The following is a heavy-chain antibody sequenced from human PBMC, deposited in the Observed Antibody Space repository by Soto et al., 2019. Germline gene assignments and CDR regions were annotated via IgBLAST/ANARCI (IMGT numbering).Heavy chain of an antibody. J-gene: IGHJ4*02. CDR1: GFTFSSYA. CDR3: ARIHFPTVAGYLDY. Sequence: PGGSLRLSCAASGFTFSSYAMSWVRQAPGKGLEWVSGISARGGNTYYADSVKGRSTISRDNSKNTLYLQMNSLRVEDTAVYYCARIHFPTVAGYLDYWGQGTLVTVSS. D-gene: IGHD6-19*01. V-gene: IGHV3-23*01. CDR2: ISARGGNT.